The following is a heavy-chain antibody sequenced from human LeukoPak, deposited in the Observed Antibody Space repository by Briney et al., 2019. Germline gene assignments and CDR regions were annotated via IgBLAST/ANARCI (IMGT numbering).Heavy chain of an antibody. D-gene: IGHD6-6*01. J-gene: IGHJ4*02. CDR3: ARGFSGSSPGYYFDY. CDR2: INHSGSN. V-gene: IGHV4-34*01. Sequence: SETLSLTCAVYGGSFSGYYWSWIRQPPGKGLEWIGEINHSGSNNYNPSLKSRVTILVDTSKNQFSLKLSFVTAADTAVYYCARGFSGSSPGYYFDYWGQGTLVTVSS. CDR1: GGSFSGYY.